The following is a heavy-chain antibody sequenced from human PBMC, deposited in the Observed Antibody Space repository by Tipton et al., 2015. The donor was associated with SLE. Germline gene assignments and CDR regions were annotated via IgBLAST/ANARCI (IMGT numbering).Heavy chain of an antibody. D-gene: IGHD6-19*01. V-gene: IGHV4-39*07. CDR2: VYYSGST. J-gene: IGHJ4*02. Sequence: WVRQPPGKGLEWIGNVYYSGSTYYSASLRSRVTISLDRSKNHFSLTLNSVTAADTAVYYCAKTTVYSNDWPYFDHWGQGTLVTVSS. CDR3: AKTTVYSNDWPYFDH.